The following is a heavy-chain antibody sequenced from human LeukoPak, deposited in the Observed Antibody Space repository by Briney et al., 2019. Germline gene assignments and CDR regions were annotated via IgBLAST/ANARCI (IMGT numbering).Heavy chain of an antibody. Sequence: PGGSLRLSCAASGFTFSSYAMTWVRQAPGKGLKWVSVISGSGGSTYYADSVKGRFTISRDNSKKMLYLQMNSLRVEDTAVYYCAKAWGSFPPLDYWGQGTLVTVSS. CDR2: ISGSGGST. V-gene: IGHV3-23*01. D-gene: IGHD3-16*01. J-gene: IGHJ4*02. CDR1: GFTFSSYA. CDR3: AKAWGSFPPLDY.